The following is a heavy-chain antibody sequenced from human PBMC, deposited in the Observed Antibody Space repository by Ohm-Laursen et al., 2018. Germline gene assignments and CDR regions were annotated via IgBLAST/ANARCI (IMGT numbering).Heavy chain of an antibody. CDR2: ISSSGSTI. V-gene: IGHV3-11*01. J-gene: IGHJ6*02. Sequence: SLRLSCTASGFTFSDYYMNWIRQAPGKGLEWVSYISSSGSTIYYADSVKGRFTISRDNAKNSLYLQMNSLRAEDTAVYYCASLKPPLYYYGMDVWGQGTTVTVSS. CDR3: ASLKPPLYYYGMDV. CDR1: GFTFSDYY.